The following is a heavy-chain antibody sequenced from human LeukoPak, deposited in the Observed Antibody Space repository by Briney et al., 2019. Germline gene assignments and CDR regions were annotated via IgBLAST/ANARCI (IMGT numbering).Heavy chain of an antibody. CDR2: IYYSGST. J-gene: IGHJ4*02. D-gene: IGHD5-12*01. Sequence: SETLSLTCTVSGGSISSYYWSWIRQPPGKGLEWIGYIYYSGSTNYNPSLKSRVTTSVDTSKNQFSLKLSSVTAADTAVYYCARRVNSGYDDYWGQGTLVTVSS. V-gene: IGHV4-59*08. CDR3: ARRVNSGYDDY. CDR1: GGSISSYY.